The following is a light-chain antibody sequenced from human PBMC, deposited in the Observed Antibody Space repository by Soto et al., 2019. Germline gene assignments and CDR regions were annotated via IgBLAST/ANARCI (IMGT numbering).Light chain of an antibody. Sequence: EIVLTQSPATLSLSPGERATLSCRASQSVSSYLAWYRQKPGQAPRLLIYDASNRATGIPARFSGSGSGTDFTLTISSLEPEDFAVYYCLQRSKWPLTFGGGTKVEIK. CDR3: LQRSKWPLT. J-gene: IGKJ4*01. CDR1: QSVSSY. CDR2: DAS. V-gene: IGKV3-11*01.